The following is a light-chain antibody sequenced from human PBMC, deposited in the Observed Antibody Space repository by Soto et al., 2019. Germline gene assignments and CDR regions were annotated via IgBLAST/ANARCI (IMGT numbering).Light chain of an antibody. Sequence: IVLTQSPGTLSLSSGERATLSCRASQSVSSSYLAWYQQKRGQAPSLLMYGASRRATGIPERFSGSGSGTDFTLTISRLEPEDFAVYYCQQYGSSPRTFGQGTKVDIK. V-gene: IGKV3-20*01. CDR2: GAS. CDR3: QQYGSSPRT. J-gene: IGKJ1*01. CDR1: QSVSSSY.